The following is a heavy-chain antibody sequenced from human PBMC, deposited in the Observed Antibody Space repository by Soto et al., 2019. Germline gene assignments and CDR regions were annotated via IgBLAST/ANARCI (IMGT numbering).Heavy chain of an antibody. CDR2: IYSGGST. J-gene: IGHJ6*02. D-gene: IGHD2-2*02. CDR1: GFTASSNY. V-gene: IGHV3-53*01. Sequence: GGSLRLSCAASGFTASSNYMSWVGQAPGKGLECASVIYSGGSTYYADSVKGRFTISRDNSKNTLYLQMNSLRAEDTAVYYCARDRLGYCSSTSCYNYYYGMDVWGQGTPVTVSS. CDR3: ARDRLGYCSSTSCYNYYYGMDV.